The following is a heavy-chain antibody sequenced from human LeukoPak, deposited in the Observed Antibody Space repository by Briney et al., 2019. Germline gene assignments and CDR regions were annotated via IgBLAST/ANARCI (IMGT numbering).Heavy chain of an antibody. J-gene: IGHJ3*02. CDR1: GFTFSGYA. D-gene: IGHD4-17*01. V-gene: IGHV3-23*01. CDR2: ISGSGISK. CDR3: ARPTTVTTISADAFDI. Sequence: PGGSVRLSCAASGFTFSGYAMNWVRQVPGKGLEWVSSISGSGISKYYAESVKGRFTISRDDSKNTLYLQMNSLRAEDSSVYYCARPTTVTTISADAFDIWGQGTMVTVSS.